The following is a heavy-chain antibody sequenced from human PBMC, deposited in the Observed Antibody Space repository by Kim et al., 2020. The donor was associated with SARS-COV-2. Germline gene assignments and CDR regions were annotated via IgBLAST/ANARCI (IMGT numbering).Heavy chain of an antibody. J-gene: IGHJ6*01. CDR2: ISSSSSYI. CDR1: GFTFSSYS. D-gene: IGHD2-21*02. Sequence: GGSLRLSCAASGFTFSSYSMNWVRQAPGKGLEWVSSISSSSSYIYYADSVKGRFTISRDNAKNSLYLQMNSLRAEDTAVYYCARDFWERGGDGDYYGVDGWRQGTAVTVSS. V-gene: IGHV3-21*01. CDR3: ARDFWERGGDGDYYGVDG.